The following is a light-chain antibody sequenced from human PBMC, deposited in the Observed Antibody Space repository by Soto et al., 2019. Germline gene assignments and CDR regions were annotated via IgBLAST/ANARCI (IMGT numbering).Light chain of an antibody. CDR3: QQYYSYYT. V-gene: IGKV1-5*03. CDR2: RAS. Sequence: DIQMTQSPSTLSAFVGDRVNITCRASQRISRWLAWYQQKPGKAPKVLIYRASSLQTGVPSRFGGSGSGTEFPLTISSLQPDDFATYYCQQYYSYYTFGQGTRLEIK. CDR1: QRISRW. J-gene: IGKJ5*01.